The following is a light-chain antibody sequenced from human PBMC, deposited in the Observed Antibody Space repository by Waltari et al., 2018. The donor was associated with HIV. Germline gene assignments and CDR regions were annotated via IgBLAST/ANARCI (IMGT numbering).Light chain of an antibody. Sequence: QSALTQPASVSGSPGQSITLPCTGTSSDVGGYNSFSWYQHHPGEAPRLMIYEVSNRPSGISNRFSGSKSGNTASLTISGLQAEDEADYFCSSSTNSSPVVFGGGTKLTVL. CDR2: EVS. J-gene: IGLJ3*02. CDR3: SSSTNSSPVV. CDR1: SSDVGGYNS. V-gene: IGLV2-14*01.